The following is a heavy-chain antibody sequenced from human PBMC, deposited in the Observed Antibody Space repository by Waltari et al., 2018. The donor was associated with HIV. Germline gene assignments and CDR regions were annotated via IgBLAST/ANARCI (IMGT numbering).Heavy chain of an antibody. D-gene: IGHD2-15*01. CDR1: GFHLFTFV. V-gene: IGHV3-48*03. CDR3: VRGGAAWSAGGFQVAQPGP. CDR2: ISATGHNI. J-gene: IGHJ5*02. Sequence: DVQLVESGGGLVQPAGSLGLSCDAPGFHLFTFVLSWVRQGPGAGLEWVSYISATGHNIYYADSVQGRFTISRDNVRNILHLRIDDLRVDDTATYYCVRGGAAWSAGGFQVAQPGPWGQGALVTVSS.